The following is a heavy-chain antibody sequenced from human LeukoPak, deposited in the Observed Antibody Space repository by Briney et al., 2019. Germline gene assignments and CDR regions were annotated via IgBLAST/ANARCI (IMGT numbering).Heavy chain of an antibody. CDR3: ARDHEYNSSWTGYYYGMDV. J-gene: IGHJ6*02. CDR1: GFLFRTYS. V-gene: IGHV3-21*01. D-gene: IGHD3/OR15-3a*01. Sequence: PGGSLRLSCAASGFLFRTYSLNWVRQAPEKGLEWVSFISGSSNSIVYADSVKGRFTISRDNAQNSLHLQMNGLRAEDTAIYYCARDHEYNSSWTGYYYGMDVWGQGTAVTVSS. CDR2: ISGSSNSI.